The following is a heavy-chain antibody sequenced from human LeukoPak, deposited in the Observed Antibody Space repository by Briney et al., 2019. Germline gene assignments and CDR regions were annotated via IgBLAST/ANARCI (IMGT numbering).Heavy chain of an antibody. CDR1: GFTVSSNY. J-gene: IGHJ4*02. V-gene: IGHV3-66*01. D-gene: IGHD5-18*01. CDR2: IYSGGST. Sequence: GGSLRLSCAASGFTVSSNYMSWVRQAPGKGLEWVSVIYSGGSTYYADSVKGRFTISRDNSKNTLYLQMNSLRVEDTAVYYCARDGGYSYGVDYWGQGTLVTVSS. CDR3: ARDGGYSYGVDY.